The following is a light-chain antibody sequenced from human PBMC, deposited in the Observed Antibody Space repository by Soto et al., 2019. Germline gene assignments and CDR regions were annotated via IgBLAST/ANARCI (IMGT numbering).Light chain of an antibody. CDR3: AAWGASLNGWV. J-gene: IGLJ3*02. Sequence: QSVLTQPPSASGTPGQRVTIPCSGSSSNIGSNTVNWYQQLPGTAPKLLIYSNNQRPSGVPDRFSGSKSGTSASLAISGLQSEDEADYYCAAWGASLNGWVFGGGTQLTGL. V-gene: IGLV1-44*01. CDR2: SNN. CDR1: SSNIGSNT.